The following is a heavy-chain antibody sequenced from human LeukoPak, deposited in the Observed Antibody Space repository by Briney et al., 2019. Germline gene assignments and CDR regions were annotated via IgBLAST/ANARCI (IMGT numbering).Heavy chain of an antibody. V-gene: IGHV4-34*01. J-gene: IGHJ5*02. Sequence: PSETLSLTCAVYGGSFSGYYWSWIRQPPGKGLEWIGEINHSGSTNYNPSLKSRVTISVDTSKNQFSLKLSSVTAADTAVYYCARGLWFDPWGQGTLVTVSS. CDR2: INHSGST. CDR1: GGSFSGYY. CDR3: ARGLWFDP.